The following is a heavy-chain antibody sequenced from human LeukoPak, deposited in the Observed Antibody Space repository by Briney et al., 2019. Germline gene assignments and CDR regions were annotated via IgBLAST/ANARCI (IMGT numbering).Heavy chain of an antibody. D-gene: IGHD3-22*01. V-gene: IGHV3-23*01. Sequence: GGSLRLSCAASGFTFSSYEMNWVRQAPGKGLEWVSAISGTGGSTYYADSVKGRFTISRDNSKNTLYLQMNSLRAEDTAVYCCAKESRYYDSRALVDWGQGTLVTVSS. CDR2: ISGTGGST. CDR1: GFTFSSYE. J-gene: IGHJ4*02. CDR3: AKESRYYDSRALVD.